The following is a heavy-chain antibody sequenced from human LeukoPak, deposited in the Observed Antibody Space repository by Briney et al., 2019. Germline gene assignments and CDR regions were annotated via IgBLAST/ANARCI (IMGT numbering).Heavy chain of an antibody. V-gene: IGHV4-61*02. CDR1: GGSISSGSYY. D-gene: IGHD4-11*01. CDR3: ASHIRLQGLRP. J-gene: IGHJ5*02. Sequence: SETLSLTCTVSGGSISSGSYYWSWIRQPAGKGLEWIGRIYTGGSTNYNPSLKSRVTISVDTSKNQFSLKLSSVTAADTAVYYCASHIRLQGLRPWGQGTLVTVSS. CDR2: IYTGGST.